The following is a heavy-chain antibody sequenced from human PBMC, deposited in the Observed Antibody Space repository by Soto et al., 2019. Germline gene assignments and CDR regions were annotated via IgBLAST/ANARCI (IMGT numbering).Heavy chain of an antibody. V-gene: IGHV3-30*18. CDR1: GFTFSTFG. Sequence: QLVESGGGVVPPGASLRLSCAASGFTFSTFGMHWVRQTPGKGLEWVAVISYDGNNKVYADSVKGRFTISRDNFKNTVDLVMNNLKVDDTAVYYCAKDLQAYCDDDYYCYGLDVWGQGDTVSVSS. J-gene: IGHJ6*02. CDR2: ISYDGNNK. D-gene: IGHD2-21*01. CDR3: AKDLQAYCDDDYYCYGLDV.